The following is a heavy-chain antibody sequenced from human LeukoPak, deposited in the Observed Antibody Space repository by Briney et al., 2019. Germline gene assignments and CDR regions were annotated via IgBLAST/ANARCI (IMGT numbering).Heavy chain of an antibody. CDR2: ISVSGDST. J-gene: IGHJ5*02. V-gene: IGHV3-23*01. Sequence: GGSLRLSCAASGFTFSSYAMTWVRQAPGKGLEWVSGISVSGDSTFYADSVKGRFTISRDNAKNSLYLQMNSLRAEDTAVYYCARVIVWNWFDPWGQGTLVTVSS. CDR1: GFTFSSYA. CDR3: ARVIVWNWFDP. D-gene: IGHD3-16*01.